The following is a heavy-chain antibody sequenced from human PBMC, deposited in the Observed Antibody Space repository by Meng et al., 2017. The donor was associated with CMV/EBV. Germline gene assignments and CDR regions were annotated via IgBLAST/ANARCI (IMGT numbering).Heavy chain of an antibody. V-gene: IGHV4-31*03. CDR2: IYYSGST. CDR1: GGSISSGGYY. J-gene: IGHJ4*02. CDR3: ARELTYYYDSSGYYPVIDYFHY. D-gene: IGHD3-22*01. Sequence: SETLSLTCTVSGGSISSGGYYWSWIRQHPGKGLEWIGYIYYSGSTYYNPSLKSRVTISVDTSKNQFSLKLSSVTAADTAVYYCARELTYYYDSSGYYPVIDYFHYWGQGTLVTVSS.